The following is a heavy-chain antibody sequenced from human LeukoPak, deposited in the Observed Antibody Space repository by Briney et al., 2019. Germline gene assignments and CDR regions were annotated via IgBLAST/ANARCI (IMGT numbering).Heavy chain of an antibody. D-gene: IGHD3-16*01. CDR2: ISSSSSNT. Sequence: GGSLRLSCAASGFTFSSYSMNWVRQAPGKGLEWVSSISSSSSNTYYADSVKGRFTISRDNAKNSLYLQMNSLRDEDTAVYYCARRRGGWFDPWGQGALVTVSS. J-gene: IGHJ5*02. CDR1: GFTFSSYS. CDR3: ARRRGGWFDP. V-gene: IGHV3-21*01.